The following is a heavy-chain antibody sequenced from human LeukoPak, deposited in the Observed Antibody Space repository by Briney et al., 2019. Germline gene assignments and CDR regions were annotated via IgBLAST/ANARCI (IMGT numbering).Heavy chain of an antibody. J-gene: IGHJ4*02. D-gene: IGHD3-22*01. V-gene: IGHV4-31*03. Sequence: SQTLSLTCTVSGDSISSGGYYWSWVHQHPGKGLEWIRNIYYTGSTYYNPSLKSRVTISVDTSKNQFSLKLSSVTAADTAVYYCARGVPNYYGSSGYPVYFDYWGQGTLVTVSS. CDR1: GDSISSGGYY. CDR3: ARGVPNYYGSSGYPVYFDY. CDR2: IYYTGST.